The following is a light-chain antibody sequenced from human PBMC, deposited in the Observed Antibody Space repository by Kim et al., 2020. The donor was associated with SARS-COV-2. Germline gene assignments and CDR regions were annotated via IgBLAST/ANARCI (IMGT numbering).Light chain of an antibody. J-gene: IGLJ1*01. CDR2: DVS. V-gene: IGLV2-14*03. Sequence: QSITLSCTGTISDVGGYTYVTWYQQHPGKAPKLLIYDVSNRPSGVSNRFSGSKSGNTASLTISGLQAEDEADYYCSSYTSSSTLVFGTGTKVTVL. CDR1: ISDVGGYTY. CDR3: SSYTSSSTLV.